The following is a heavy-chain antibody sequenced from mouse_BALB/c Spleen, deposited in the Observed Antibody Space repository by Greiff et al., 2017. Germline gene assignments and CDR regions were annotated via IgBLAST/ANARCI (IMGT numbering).Heavy chain of an antibody. J-gene: IGHJ3*01. CDR3: ARDLQRGRGCAY. CDR1: GFTFSDFY. Sequence: EVKVVESGGGLVQPGGSLRLSCATSGFTFSDFYMEWVRQPPGKRLEWIAASRNKANDYTTEYSASVKGRFIVSRDTSQSILYLQMNALRAEDTAIYYCARDLQRGRGCAYWGQGTLVTVSA. D-gene: IGHD4-1*02. CDR2: SRNKANDYTT. V-gene: IGHV7-1*02.